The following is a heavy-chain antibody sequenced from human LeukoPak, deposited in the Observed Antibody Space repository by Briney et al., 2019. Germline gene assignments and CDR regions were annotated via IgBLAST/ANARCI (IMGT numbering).Heavy chain of an antibody. Sequence: GESLKISCKGSGYSFTSYWIGWVRQMPGKGLEWMGIIYPGDSDTRYSPSFQGQVTISADKSISTAYLQWSSLKASDTAMYYCAKQGSDKAMVTPGEFDYWGQGTLVTVSS. CDR3: AKQGSDKAMVTPGEFDY. CDR1: GYSFTSYW. CDR2: IYPGDSDT. J-gene: IGHJ4*02. D-gene: IGHD5-18*01. V-gene: IGHV5-51*01.